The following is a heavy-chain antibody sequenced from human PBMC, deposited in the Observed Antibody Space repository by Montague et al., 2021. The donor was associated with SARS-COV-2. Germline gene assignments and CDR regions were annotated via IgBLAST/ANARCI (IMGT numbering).Heavy chain of an antibody. V-gene: IGHV4-34*01. CDR3: ARANEYYFDY. Sequence: SETLSLTCAVYGGSFSGYYWSWICQPPGKGLEWIGEINHSGSTNYNQSLKSRVTISVDTSKNQFSLKLSSVTAADTAVYYCARANEYYFDYWGQGTLVTVSS. J-gene: IGHJ4*02. CDR1: GGSFSGYY. CDR2: INHSGST.